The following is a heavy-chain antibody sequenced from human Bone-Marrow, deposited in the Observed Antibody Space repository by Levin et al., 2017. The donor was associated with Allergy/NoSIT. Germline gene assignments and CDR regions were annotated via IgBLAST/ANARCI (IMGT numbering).Heavy chain of an antibody. CDR1: FNFGNGA. CDR2: IVLGSGNT. V-gene: IGHV1-58*02. CDR3: AADRLGGLDY. J-gene: IGHJ4*02. D-gene: IGHD5-12*01. Sequence: GASVKVSCRFNFGNGAIHWVRQARGQRLEWIGWIVLGSGNTNYAQKLQERVTFTRDMSTRTVYMEVTSLRSEDTAIYYCAADRLGGLDYWGQGALVTVSS.